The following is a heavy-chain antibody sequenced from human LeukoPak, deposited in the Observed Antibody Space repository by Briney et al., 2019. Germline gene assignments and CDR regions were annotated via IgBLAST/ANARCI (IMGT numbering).Heavy chain of an antibody. CDR1: GGSISSYY. V-gene: IGHV4-4*07. CDR3: ARGKVVAGTPGQNSWDH. Sequence: SETLSLTRTVSGGSISSYYWNWIRQPAGKGLEWIGRIHTSGSTNYNPSLKSRVTVSVDTSKNQFSMKLSSVTAADTAVYYCARGKVVAGTPGQNSWDHWGQGTLVTVSS. J-gene: IGHJ4*02. CDR2: IHTSGST. D-gene: IGHD6-19*01.